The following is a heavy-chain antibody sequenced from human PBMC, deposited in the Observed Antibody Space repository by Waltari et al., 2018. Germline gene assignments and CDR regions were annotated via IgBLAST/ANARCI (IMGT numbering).Heavy chain of an antibody. D-gene: IGHD4-17*01. V-gene: IGHV4-59*11. Sequence: QVQLQESGPGLVKPSETLSLTCTVSGGSISSHYWSWIRQPPGKGLEWIGYIYYSGSTNYNPSRKSRVTISVDTSKNQFSLKLSSVTAADTAVYYCARDSLNYGDYWYFDLWGRGTLVTVSS. CDR2: IYYSGST. CDR1: GGSISSHY. J-gene: IGHJ2*01. CDR3: ARDSLNYGDYWYFDL.